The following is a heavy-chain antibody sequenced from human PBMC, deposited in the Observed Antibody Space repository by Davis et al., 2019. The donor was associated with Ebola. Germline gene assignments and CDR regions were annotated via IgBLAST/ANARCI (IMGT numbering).Heavy chain of an antibody. V-gene: IGHV3-30*02. CDR2: IRYDGSNS. J-gene: IGHJ6*04. CDR1: GFTLSSYA. CDR3: ARGGSYYDSSGYYPWYYYYGMDV. D-gene: IGHD3-22*01. Sequence: GGSLRLSCAAPGFTLSSYAMHWVRQAPGKGLEWVAFIRYDGSNSYYADSVKGRFTISRDNSKNTLYLQMNSLRAEDTAVYYCARGGSYYDSSGYYPWYYYYGMDVWGKGTTVTVSS.